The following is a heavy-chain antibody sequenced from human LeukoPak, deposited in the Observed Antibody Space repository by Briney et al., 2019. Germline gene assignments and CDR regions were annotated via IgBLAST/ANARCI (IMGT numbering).Heavy chain of an antibody. J-gene: IGHJ4*02. D-gene: IGHD3-10*01. CDR1: GYSFSSYW. CDR3: ARHLSSITSSPNY. V-gene: IGHV5-51*01. CDR2: IYPRDSRT. Sequence: EESLKISCKGYGYSFSSYWIAWVRQAPGKGLEWMGVIYPRDSRTTYSPSFQGQVTISADKSISTAYLQWSSLKASDTAIYYCARHLSSITSSPNYWGPGTLVTVSS.